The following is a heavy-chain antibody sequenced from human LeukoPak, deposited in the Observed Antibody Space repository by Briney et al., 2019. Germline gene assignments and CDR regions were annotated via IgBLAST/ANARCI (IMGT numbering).Heavy chain of an antibody. J-gene: IGHJ5*02. CDR2: INPSGGST. CDR3: ARGRVVVAATPNDWFDP. D-gene: IGHD2-15*01. V-gene: IGHV1-46*01. Sequence: ASVKVSCKASGYTFTSYYMHWARQAPGQGLEWMGIINPSGGSTSYAQKFQGRVTMTRDTSTSTVYMELSSLRSEDTAVYYCARGRVVVAATPNDWFDPWGQGTLVTVSS. CDR1: GYTFTSYY.